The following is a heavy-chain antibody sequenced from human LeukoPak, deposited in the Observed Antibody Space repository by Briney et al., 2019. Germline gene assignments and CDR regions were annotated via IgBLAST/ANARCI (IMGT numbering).Heavy chain of an antibody. CDR2: INPGNGGR. CDR1: GYTFTDHY. V-gene: IGHV1-2*02. D-gene: IGHD3-10*01. CDR3: ARRLGHTSLYNFGLSLDP. Sequence: ASVKVSCKASGYTFTDHYVHWVRQAPGQGLEWMGWINPGNGGRTYAKSFQGRVTMTRDTSLSTAYLELSRLTSDDTAMYYCARRLGHTSLYNFGLSLDPWGQGALVTVSS. J-gene: IGHJ5*02.